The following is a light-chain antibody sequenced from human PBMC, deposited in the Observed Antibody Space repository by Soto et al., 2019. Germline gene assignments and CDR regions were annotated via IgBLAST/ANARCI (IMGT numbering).Light chain of an antibody. Sequence: IVLTQSPGTLSLSPGEGATLSCRASQTVGKNYLAWYQQKSGQAPRLLIYGASTRATGIPARFSGSGSGTDFTLTVSSLQPEDFATYYCHQSYDIPTFGQGTRLEIK. CDR3: HQSYDIPT. CDR1: QTVGKNY. J-gene: IGKJ5*01. CDR2: GAS. V-gene: IGKV3-20*01.